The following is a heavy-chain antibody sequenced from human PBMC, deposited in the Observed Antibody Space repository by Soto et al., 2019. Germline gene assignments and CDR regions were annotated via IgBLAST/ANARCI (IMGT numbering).Heavy chain of an antibody. CDR2: MSPNSGNS. CDR1: GYTFTSYA. CDR3: ARGMTYSSSSGVFDY. D-gene: IGHD6-6*01. Sequence: ASVKVSCKASGYTFTSYAMYWVRQATGQGLEWMGWMSPNSGNSGYAQKFQGRITMTRNTSISTAYMELSSLRSEDTAVYYCARGMTYSSSSGVFDYWGQGTLVTVS. J-gene: IGHJ4*02. V-gene: IGHV1-8*02.